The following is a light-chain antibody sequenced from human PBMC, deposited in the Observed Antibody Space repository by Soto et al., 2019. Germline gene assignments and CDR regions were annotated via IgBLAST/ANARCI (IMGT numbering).Light chain of an antibody. CDR1: SSDVGAYNY. CDR2: GVT. CDR3: SSYPSTSLLYV. J-gene: IGLJ1*01. Sequence: SDLTQAAYGSGSHRQSIPIFKNGTSSDVGAYNYVSWYRQYPGKAPKLMIYGVTNRPSGVSDRFSGSKSGNTASLTISGLQADDEADYYCSSYPSTSLLYVFVTVTEFTVL. V-gene: IGLV2-14*01.